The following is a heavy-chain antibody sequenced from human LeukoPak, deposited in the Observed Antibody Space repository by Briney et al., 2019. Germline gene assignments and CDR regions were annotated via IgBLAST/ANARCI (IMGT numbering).Heavy chain of an antibody. CDR2: IYYSGST. V-gene: IGHV4-59*01. CDR1: GGSFSGYY. CDR3: ARGGDYDSSGRFDY. Sequence: NPSETLSLTCAVYGGSFSGYYWSWIRQPPGKGLEWIGYIYYSGSTNYNPSLKSRVTISVDTSKNQFSLKLSSVTAADTAVYYCARGGDYDSSGRFDYWGQGTLVTVSS. D-gene: IGHD3-22*01. J-gene: IGHJ4*02.